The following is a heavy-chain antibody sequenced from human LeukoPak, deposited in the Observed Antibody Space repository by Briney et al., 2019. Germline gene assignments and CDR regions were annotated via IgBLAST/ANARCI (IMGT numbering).Heavy chain of an antibody. J-gene: IGHJ4*02. Sequence: ASVKVSCKASGYTFTNYGTSWVRQAPGQGLEWMGWISAYNGNTKYTQKLQGRVTMTTDTSTSTAYMELRSLRSDDTAVYYCARSHIVVVPGARQFDYWGQGTLVTVSS. D-gene: IGHD2-2*01. CDR2: ISAYNGNT. CDR3: ARSHIVVVPGARQFDY. CDR1: GYTFTNYG. V-gene: IGHV1-18*04.